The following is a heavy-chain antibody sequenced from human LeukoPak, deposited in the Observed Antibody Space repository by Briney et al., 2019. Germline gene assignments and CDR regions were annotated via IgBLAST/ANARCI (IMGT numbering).Heavy chain of an antibody. V-gene: IGHV4-61*02. CDR2: IYSSGNT. CDR3: VRRMTTGPFFDL. CDR1: GDSITSGRYY. D-gene: IGHD1-14*01. Sequence: SETLSLTCTVSGDSITSGRYYWSWIRQPAGKELEWIGRIYSSGNTDYHPYIVSLKSRVSLSLDTSKNQFFLDLTSVTAADTAVYYCVRRMTTGPFFDLWGRGALVTVSS. J-gene: IGHJ2*01.